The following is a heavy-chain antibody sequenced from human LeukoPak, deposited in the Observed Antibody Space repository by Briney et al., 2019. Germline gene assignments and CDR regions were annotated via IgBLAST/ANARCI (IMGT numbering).Heavy chain of an antibody. CDR3: ASFTIFEGWFDP. J-gene: IGHJ5*02. Sequence: TASETLSLTCAVSGGSISSGGYSWSWIRQPPGKGLEWIGYIYDSGSTYYNPSLKSRVTISLDRSKNQFSLKLSSVTAADTAVYYCASFTIFEGWFDPWGQGTLVTVSS. V-gene: IGHV4-30-2*01. CDR1: GGSISSGGYS. D-gene: IGHD3-3*01. CDR2: IYDSGST.